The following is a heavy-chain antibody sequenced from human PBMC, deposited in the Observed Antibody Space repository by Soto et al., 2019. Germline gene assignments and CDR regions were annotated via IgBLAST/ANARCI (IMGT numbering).Heavy chain of an antibody. J-gene: IGHJ4*02. D-gene: IGHD1-7*01. V-gene: IGHV4-39*01. Sequence: PSETLSLTCTVSGGSISISNNYWGWIRQPPGKGLEWIGSIYYSESSYYNPSLKSRVTISVDTSKNQFSLKMTSVTAADTAVYYCARLRWESLELQPFDYWGQGTLVTVSS. CDR1: GGSISISNNY. CDR3: ARLRWESLELQPFDY. CDR2: IYYSESS.